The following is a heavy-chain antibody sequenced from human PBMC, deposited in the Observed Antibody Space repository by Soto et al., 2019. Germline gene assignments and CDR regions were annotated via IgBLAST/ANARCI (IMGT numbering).Heavy chain of an antibody. Sequence: EVQLVESGGGLVQPGGSLRLSCAASGFTFSSYWMHWVRQAPGKGLVWVSRINSDGSSTSYADSVKGRFTISRDNAKNTLYLQMNSLRAEDTAVYYCARDAPKDFYCSGGSCYSGAFDIWGQGTMVTVSS. D-gene: IGHD2-15*01. V-gene: IGHV3-74*01. CDR1: GFTFSSYW. CDR2: INSDGSST. CDR3: ARDAPKDFYCSGGSCYSGAFDI. J-gene: IGHJ3*02.